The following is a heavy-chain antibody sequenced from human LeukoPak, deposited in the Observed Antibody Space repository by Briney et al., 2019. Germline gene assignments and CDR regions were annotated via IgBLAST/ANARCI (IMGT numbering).Heavy chain of an antibody. CDR1: RDSVSSNSAA. CDR2: TYYRTKWYN. J-gene: IGHJ6*03. V-gene: IGHV6-1*01. D-gene: IGHD2-2*01. CDR3: ARDLCSSTSCHTYYYYYYMDV. Sequence: SQTLSLTCAISRDSVSSNSAAWNWIRQSPSRGLEWLGRTYYRTKWYNDYAVSVKSRITINPGTSKNQFSLQLNSVTPEDTAVYYCARDLCSSTSCHTYYYYYYMDVWGKGTTVTVSS.